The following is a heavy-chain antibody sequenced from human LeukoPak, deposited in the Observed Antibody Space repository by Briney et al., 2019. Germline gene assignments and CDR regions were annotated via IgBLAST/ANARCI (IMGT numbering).Heavy chain of an antibody. CDR3: AHRVIINGLYYDSSGYFDY. J-gene: IGHJ4*02. CDR2: IYWDDDK. Sequence: SGPSLVKPTHTLTLTCTFSGFSLTTSGVAVGWIRQPPGKVLEWLALIYWDDDKRYSPSLKSRFTITKDTSKNQVVLTLTNMDPVDTATYYCAHRVIINGLYYDSSGYFDYWGRGTLVTVSS. CDR1: GFSLTTSGVA. D-gene: IGHD3-22*01. V-gene: IGHV2-5*02.